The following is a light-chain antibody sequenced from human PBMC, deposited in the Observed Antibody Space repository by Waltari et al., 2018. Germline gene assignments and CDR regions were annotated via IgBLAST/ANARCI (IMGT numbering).Light chain of an antibody. V-gene: IGKV1-NL1*01. CDR3: QQYYSTRWT. J-gene: IGKJ1*01. CDR1: QGISNS. CDR2: AAS. Sequence: DIQMTQSPSSLSASVGDRVTITCRASQGISNSLAWYQQKPGKAPKLLLYAASRLESGVPTRFSGSGSGTDYTLTISSLQPEDFATYYCQQYYSTRWTFGQGTKVEIK.